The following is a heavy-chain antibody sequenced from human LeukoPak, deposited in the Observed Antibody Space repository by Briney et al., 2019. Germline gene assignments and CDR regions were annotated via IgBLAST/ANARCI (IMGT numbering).Heavy chain of an antibody. CDR3: ARHWSHSVAQFGRSYWFDP. Sequence: SETLSLTCTVSGDSISSYYWSWIQQPAGKGLEWIGHMDTSGHTNYNSSLMSRVTMSVDTSKNQFSLRLTSVTAADTAVYYCARHWSHSVAQFGRSYWFDPWGQGTLVTVSS. V-gene: IGHV4-4*07. CDR1: GDSISSYY. J-gene: IGHJ5*02. D-gene: IGHD2-15*01. CDR2: MDTSGHT.